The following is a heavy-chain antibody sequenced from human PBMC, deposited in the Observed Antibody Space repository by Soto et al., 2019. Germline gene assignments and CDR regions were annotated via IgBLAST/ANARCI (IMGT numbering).Heavy chain of an antibody. CDR3: AHTLVAGLGYYFDY. D-gene: IGHD6-19*01. J-gene: IGHJ4*02. CDR1: GFSLSTTRVG. V-gene: IGHV2-5*02. CDR2: IYWDDDK. Sequence: QITLKESGPTLVKPTQTLTLTCTFSGFSLSTTRVGVGWIRQPPGKALEWLALIYWDDDKRYSPFLKSRLTITKDTSKNLVVLTMTNMDPMDTATYFCAHTLVAGLGYYFDYWGQGTLVTFSS.